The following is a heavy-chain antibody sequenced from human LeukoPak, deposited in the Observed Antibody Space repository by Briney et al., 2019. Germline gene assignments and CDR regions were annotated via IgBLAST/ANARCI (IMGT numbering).Heavy chain of an antibody. CDR1: GYTFTSYD. J-gene: IGHJ6*03. CDR2: MNPNSGNT. Sequence: ASVKVSCKASGYTFTSYDINWVRQATGQGLEWMGWMNPNSGNTGYAQKFQGRVTITRNTSISTAYMELSSLRSEDTAVYYCARAIGDPPYYYYYYMDVWGKGTTVTVSS. CDR3: ARAIGDPPYYYYYYMDV. D-gene: IGHD1-26*01. V-gene: IGHV1-8*03.